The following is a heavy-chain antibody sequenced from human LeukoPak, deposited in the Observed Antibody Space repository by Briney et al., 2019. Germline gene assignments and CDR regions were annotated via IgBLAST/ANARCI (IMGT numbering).Heavy chain of an antibody. CDR3: ARDGSGKPLDTDY. J-gene: IGHJ4*02. Sequence: PGGSLGLSCAASGFTFSSYSMNWVRQAPGKGLEWVSYISSSSSTIYYADSVKGRFTISRDNAKNSLYLQMNSLRAEDTAVYYCARDGSGKPLDTDYWGQGTLVTVSS. V-gene: IGHV3-48*01. CDR1: GFTFSSYS. CDR2: ISSSSSTI. D-gene: IGHD3-10*01.